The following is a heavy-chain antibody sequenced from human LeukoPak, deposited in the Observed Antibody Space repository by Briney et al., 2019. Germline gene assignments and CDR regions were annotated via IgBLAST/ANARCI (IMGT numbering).Heavy chain of an antibody. CDR3: ARVAPVITGDYYYYGMDV. D-gene: IGHD3-22*01. CDR1: GYTFTRYY. V-gene: IGHV1-2*02. J-gene: IGHJ6*02. Sequence: GASVKVSCKASGYTFTRYYMHWVRQAPGQGLEWMGLINPNSGGTNYAQKFQGRVTMTRDTSTSTAYMELSRLRSDDTAVYYCARVAPVITGDYYYYGMDVWGQGTTVSVSS. CDR2: INPNSGGT.